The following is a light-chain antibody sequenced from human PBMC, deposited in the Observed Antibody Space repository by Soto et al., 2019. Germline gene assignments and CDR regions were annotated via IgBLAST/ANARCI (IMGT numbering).Light chain of an antibody. CDR2: DVS. CDR3: SSYTSASTHFV. CDR1: GSDVGGYNY. V-gene: IGLV2-14*01. Sequence: QSALTQPASVSGSPGQSITISCTGTGSDVGGYNYVSWYQQHPGKAPKVMIYDVSNRPSGVSNRFSGSKSGNTASLTISGLQAEDEADYYCSSYTSASTHFVFGAGTKLTVL. J-gene: IGLJ2*01.